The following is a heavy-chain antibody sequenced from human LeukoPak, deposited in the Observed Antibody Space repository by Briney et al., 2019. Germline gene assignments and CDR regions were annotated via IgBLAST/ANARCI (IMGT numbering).Heavy chain of an antibody. J-gene: IGHJ3*02. CDR2: IYYSGST. V-gene: IGHV4-61*01. Sequence: KPSETLSLTCTVSGGSISSGSYYWSWIRQPPGKGLEWIGYIYYSGSTNYNPSLKSRVTISVDTSKNQFSLKLSSVTAADTAVYYCARVPLMVYADVEGYDAFDIWGQGTMVTVSS. CDR3: ARVPLMVYADVEGYDAFDI. D-gene: IGHD2-8*01. CDR1: GGSISSGSYY.